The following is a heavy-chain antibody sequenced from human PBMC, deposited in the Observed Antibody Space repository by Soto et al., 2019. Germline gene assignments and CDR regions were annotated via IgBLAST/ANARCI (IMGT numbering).Heavy chain of an antibody. CDR1: GITLSSYA. Sequence: VGSLRLSCVGSGITLSSYAMTWVRQARGKGLEWVSTISGSNGAKHYAASVRGRFTISRDPSMNTLFLQMDSLTADDTAVYYCTKIRGYGGYWGQGAQVTVSS. CDR2: ISGSNGAK. D-gene: IGHD5-18*01. V-gene: IGHV3-23*01. CDR3: TKIRGYGGY. J-gene: IGHJ4*02.